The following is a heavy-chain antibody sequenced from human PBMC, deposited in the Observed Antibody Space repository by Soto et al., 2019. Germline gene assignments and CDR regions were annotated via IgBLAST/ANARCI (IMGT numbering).Heavy chain of an antibody. CDR1: GGSISSYF. D-gene: IGHD6-13*01. V-gene: IGHV4-59*01. CDR2: VYYTGTT. J-gene: IGHJ4*02. CDR3: ARDLAAVPRAFDY. Sequence: SETLSLTCTVSGGSISSYFYIWVRQPPGKGLEWIGSVYYTGTTDYNPSLKSRVTISVDTSKTQFSLTLRSVTAADTAVYYCARDLAAVPRAFDYWGRGTLVT.